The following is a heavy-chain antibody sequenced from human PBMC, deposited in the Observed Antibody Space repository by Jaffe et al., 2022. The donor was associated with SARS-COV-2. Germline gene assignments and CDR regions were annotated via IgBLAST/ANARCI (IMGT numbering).Heavy chain of an antibody. Sequence: QVQLVQSGAEVKKPGSSVKVSCKASGGTFSGYTVSWVRQAPGQGFEWMGRIIPIFNVTKYAQKFQGRITITADKSTSTAYMELNSLKSEDTAVYYCAIDAPLVTLPSARPDLDDYWGQGTLVTVSS. D-gene: IGHD2-2*01. CDR1: GGTFSGYT. CDR3: AIDAPLVTLPSARPDLDDY. V-gene: IGHV1-69*04. J-gene: IGHJ4*02. CDR2: IIPIFNVT.